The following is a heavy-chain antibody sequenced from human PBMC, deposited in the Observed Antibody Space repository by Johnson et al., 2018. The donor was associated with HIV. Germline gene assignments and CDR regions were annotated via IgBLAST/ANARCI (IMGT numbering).Heavy chain of an antibody. V-gene: IGHV3-7*01. CDR2: IEQAGSET. CDR1: GFTFSSYW. Sequence: VQVVESGGGVVRPGGSLRLSCAASGFTFSSYWMSWVRQGPGKGLEWVANIEQAGSETYYVHYVKGRFTIPIDKAKNSLYLQRNSLRAEETAVYYCARDVGIAENLDAVDIWGQGTMVTVSS. CDR3: ARDVGIAENLDAVDI. D-gene: IGHD6-13*01. J-gene: IGHJ3*02.